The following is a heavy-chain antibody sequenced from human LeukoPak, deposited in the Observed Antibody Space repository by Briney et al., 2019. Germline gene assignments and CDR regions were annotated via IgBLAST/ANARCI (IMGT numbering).Heavy chain of an antibody. V-gene: IGHV1-8*01. CDR1: GYTFTSYD. D-gene: IGHD3-3*01. J-gene: IGHJ3*02. CDR2: MNPNSGNT. Sequence: ASVKVSCKASGYTFTSYDINWVRQATGQGLEWMAWMNPNSGNTGYAQKFQGRVTMTRNTSISTAYMELSSLRSEDTAVYYCARDYDFWSGYYHNPHANDAFDIWGQGTMVTVSS. CDR3: ARDYDFWSGYYHNPHANDAFDI.